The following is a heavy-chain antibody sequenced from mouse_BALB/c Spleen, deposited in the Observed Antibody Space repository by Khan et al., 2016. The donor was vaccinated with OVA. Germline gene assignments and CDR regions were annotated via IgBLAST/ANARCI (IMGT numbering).Heavy chain of an antibody. CDR2: ISSGGTYT. D-gene: IGHD1-1*01. CDR1: GFSFSSYS. J-gene: IGHJ2*01. V-gene: IGHV5-6-4*01. Sequence: EVELVESGGGLVRPGGSLKLSCAASGFSFSSYSMSWVRQTPEKRLEWVATISSGGTYTYYPHSVKGRFTISRDNAKNTLYLQMSSLKSEETAMFYCTRQRGYYGTNPYFDYWGQGTTLTVSS. CDR3: TRQRGYYGTNPYFDY.